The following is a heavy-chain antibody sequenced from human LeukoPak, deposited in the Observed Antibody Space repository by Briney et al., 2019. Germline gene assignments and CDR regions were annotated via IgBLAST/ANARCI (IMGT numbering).Heavy chain of an antibody. CDR1: GFTFSSYA. J-gene: IGHJ4*02. Sequence: GGSLRLSCAASGFTFSSYAMNWVRQAPGKGLEWVSGISGSGGSTYYADSVKGRFTIPRDNSKNTLYLQMNSLRAEDTAVYYCAKDKPYYYDSSGSRWYFDYWGQGTLVTVSS. V-gene: IGHV3-23*01. CDR2: ISGSGGST. CDR3: AKDKPYYYDSSGSRWYFDY. D-gene: IGHD3-22*01.